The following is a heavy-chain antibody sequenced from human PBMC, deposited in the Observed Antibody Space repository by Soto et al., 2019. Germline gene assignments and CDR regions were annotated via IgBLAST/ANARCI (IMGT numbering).Heavy chain of an antibody. J-gene: IGHJ4*02. CDR3: ANQKRSYYDSSGYYHY. V-gene: IGHV4-34*01. CDR2: INHSGST. D-gene: IGHD3-22*01. CDR1: GGSFSGYY. Sequence: SETLSLTCAVYGGSFSGYYWSWIRQPPGKGLEWIGEINHSGSTNYNPSLKSRVTISVDTSKNQFSLKLSSVTAADTAVYYCANQKRSYYDSSGYYHYWGQGTLVTVSS.